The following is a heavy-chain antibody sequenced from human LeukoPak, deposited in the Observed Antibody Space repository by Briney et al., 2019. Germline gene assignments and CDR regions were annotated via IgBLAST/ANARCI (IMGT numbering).Heavy chain of an antibody. D-gene: IGHD7-27*01. CDR3: AKDPNLIGAH. V-gene: IGHV3-23*01. CDR1: GFTLRNYV. J-gene: IGHJ4*02. CDR2: ISAGGGTT. Sequence: PGGSLRLSCEVSGFTLRNYVMSWVRQAPGKGLEWVSGISAGGGTTYYADSVKGRFTISEDDSKDTLYLHKKSLRPEDTAVYYCAKDPNLIGAHWGQGTLVTVSS.